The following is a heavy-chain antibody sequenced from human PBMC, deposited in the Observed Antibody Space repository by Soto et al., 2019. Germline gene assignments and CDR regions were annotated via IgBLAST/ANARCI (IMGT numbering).Heavy chain of an antibody. Sequence: PGGSLRLSCAASGFTFDDYAMHWVRQAPGKGLEWVSGISWNSGSIGYADSVKGRFTISRDNAKDSLYLQMNSLRAEDTALYYCEKDMGASYYYGMDVWGQGTTVTVSS. V-gene: IGHV3-9*01. J-gene: IGHJ6*02. CDR2: ISWNSGSI. CDR1: GFTFDDYA. D-gene: IGHD3-16*01. CDR3: EKDMGASYYYGMDV.